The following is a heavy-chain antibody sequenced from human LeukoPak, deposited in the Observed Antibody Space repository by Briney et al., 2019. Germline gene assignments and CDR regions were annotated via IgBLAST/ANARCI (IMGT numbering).Heavy chain of an antibody. CDR2: IYTSGSS. V-gene: IGHV4-4*07. CDR3: ARALRQAEFDY. CDR1: GASISSYF. J-gene: IGHJ4*02. Sequence: SETLSLTCTVSGASISSYFWSWIRQPAGKGLEWIGRIYTSGSSNYNPSLKSRVTISLDKSKNQFSLELSSVTAADTAVYYCARALRQAEFDYWGQGTLVTVSS.